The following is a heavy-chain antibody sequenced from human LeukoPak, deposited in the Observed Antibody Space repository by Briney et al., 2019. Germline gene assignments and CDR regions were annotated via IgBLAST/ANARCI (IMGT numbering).Heavy chain of an antibody. V-gene: IGHV4-59*01. Sequence: TSETLSLTCTVSGGSISSYYWSWIRQPPGKGLEWIGYIYYSGSTNYNPSLKSRVTISVDTSKNQFSLKLSSVTAADTAVYYCARATSGYYSYYFDYWGQGTLVTVSS. CDR1: GGSISSYY. D-gene: IGHD3-22*01. CDR3: ARATSGYYSYYFDY. CDR2: IYYSGST. J-gene: IGHJ4*02.